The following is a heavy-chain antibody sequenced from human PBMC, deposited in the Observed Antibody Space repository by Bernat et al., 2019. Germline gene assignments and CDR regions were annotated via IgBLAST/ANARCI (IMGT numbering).Heavy chain of an antibody. V-gene: IGHV3-9*01. Sequence: EVQLVESGGGLVQPGRSLRLSCAASGFTFADYAMHWVRQAPGKGLEWVSGISWNSGSIGYADSVKGRFTSSRDNAKNSLYLQMNSLRAEDTALYYCAKDSYYDDSSGYLHYWGQGTLVTVSS. D-gene: IGHD3-22*01. CDR1: GFTFADYA. CDR3: AKDSYYDDSSGYLHY. J-gene: IGHJ4*02. CDR2: ISWNSGSI.